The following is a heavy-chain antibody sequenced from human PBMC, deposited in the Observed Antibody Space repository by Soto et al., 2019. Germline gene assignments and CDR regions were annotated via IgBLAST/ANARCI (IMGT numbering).Heavy chain of an antibody. D-gene: IGHD3-9*01. CDR2: IRSKANGGTT. Sequence: EVRLVESGGDLVQPGRSLRLSCTASGFTFGDYAMSWFRQAPGKGLEWVGFIRSKANGGTTEFAASVKGRFTISRDDFKSIAYLQMNSLKTEDTAVYYCTRFSVYYEPLTGYSTDAFDIWGQGTMVTVSS. J-gene: IGHJ3*02. CDR1: GFTFGDYA. V-gene: IGHV3-49*03. CDR3: TRFSVYYEPLTGYSTDAFDI.